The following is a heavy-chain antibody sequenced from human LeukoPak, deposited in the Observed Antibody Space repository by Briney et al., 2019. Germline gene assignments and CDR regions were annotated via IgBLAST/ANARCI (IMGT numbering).Heavy chain of an antibody. CDR3: ARDEDTVIVGATRRGGVPTPLFE. Sequence: PGGSLRLSCAASGFTFSSYSMNWVRQAPGKGLEWVSSISSSSSYIYYADSVKGRFTISRDNAKNSLYLQMNSLRAEDTAVYYCARDEDTVIVGATRRGGVPTPLFEWGQGTLVTVSS. J-gene: IGHJ4*02. CDR1: GFTFSSYS. D-gene: IGHD1-26*01. CDR2: ISSSSSYI. V-gene: IGHV3-21*01.